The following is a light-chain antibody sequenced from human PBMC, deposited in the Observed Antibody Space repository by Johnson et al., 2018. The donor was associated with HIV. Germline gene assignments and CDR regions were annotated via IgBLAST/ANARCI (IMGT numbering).Light chain of an antibody. CDR2: ENN. CDR1: SSNIGNNY. V-gene: IGLV1-51*02. J-gene: IGLJ1*01. CDR3: GTWDSSLSAYV. Sequence: QSVLTQSPSVSAAPRQKVTISCSGSSSNIGNNYVSWYQQLPGTAPKLLIYENNKRPSEIPDRFSGSKSGTSATLGVTGLQTGDEADYFCGTWDSSLSAYVFGTGTKVTVL.